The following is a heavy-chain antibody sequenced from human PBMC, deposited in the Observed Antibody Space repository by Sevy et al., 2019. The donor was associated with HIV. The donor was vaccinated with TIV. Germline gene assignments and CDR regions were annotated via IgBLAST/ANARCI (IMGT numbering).Heavy chain of an antibody. J-gene: IGHJ6*02. Sequence: SETLSLTCTVSGASISSYYWSWIRHPPGKGLEWIGYIYYSGSTNYNPSLKSRVAISKDTSKNQFSLKLSSVTAADKAVYYCAKALQDYYYGMDVWGQGTTVTVSS. CDR1: GASISSYY. CDR2: IYYSGST. V-gene: IGHV4-59*01. CDR3: AKALQDYYYGMDV.